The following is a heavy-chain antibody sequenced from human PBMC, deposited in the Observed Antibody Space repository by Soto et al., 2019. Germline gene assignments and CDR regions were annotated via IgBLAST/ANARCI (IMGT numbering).Heavy chain of an antibody. D-gene: IGHD6-13*01. V-gene: IGHV3-30*18. J-gene: IGHJ4*02. CDR3: AKDIAAAGNGDC. CDR2: ISYDGSKK. Sequence: QVQLVESGGGVVQPGTSQRLSCAASGFTFSSYGMHWVRQAPGKGLEWVAVISYDGSKKYYADSVKGRFTIARDNSNNTLYLQMNSLRAEDTAVYYCAKDIAAAGNGDCWGQGTLVTVSS. CDR1: GFTFSSYG.